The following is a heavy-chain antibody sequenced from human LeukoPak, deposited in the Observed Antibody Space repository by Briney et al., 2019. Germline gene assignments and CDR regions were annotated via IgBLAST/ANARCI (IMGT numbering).Heavy chain of an antibody. CDR1: GFTFSNYW. D-gene: IGHD3-9*01. CDR2: MKGDGSHT. CDR3: VRDWDHFDFHS. V-gene: IGHV3-74*01. J-gene: IGHJ5*01. Sequence: PGGALRLSCAASGFTFSNYWMHWVRQAPGKGVVWVSRMKGDGSHTIYADSVKGRFTIYRDKGKNTGDEQMKSLRAEDTAVYYCVRDWDHFDFHSWGLGTLVTVSS.